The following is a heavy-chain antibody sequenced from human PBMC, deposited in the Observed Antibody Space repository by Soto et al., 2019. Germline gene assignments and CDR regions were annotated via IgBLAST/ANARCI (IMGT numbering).Heavy chain of an antibody. V-gene: IGHV3-23*01. D-gene: IGHD3-22*01. J-gene: IGHJ3*02. CDR3: AKDRQYYYDSSGDDAFDI. CDR2: ISGSGGST. Sequence: RLSCAASGFTFSSYAMSWVRQAPGKGLEWVSAISGSGGSTYYADSVKGRFTISRDNSKNTLYLQMNSLRAEDTAVYYCAKDRQYYYDSSGDDAFDIWGKGTMVTVAS. CDR1: GFTFSSYA.